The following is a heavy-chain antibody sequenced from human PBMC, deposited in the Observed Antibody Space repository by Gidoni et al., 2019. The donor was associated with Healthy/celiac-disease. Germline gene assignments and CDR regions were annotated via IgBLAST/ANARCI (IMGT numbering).Heavy chain of an antibody. CDR2: IYHSGST. CDR3: ARDSGGIYCSGGSCSRRGAQLTNYGMDV. D-gene: IGHD2-15*01. J-gene: IGHJ6*02. Sequence: QVQLQESGPGLVKPSETLSLTCTVSGYSISSGYYWGWIRQPPGKGLEWIGSIYHSGSTYYNPSLKRRVTISVDTSKNQFSLKLSSVTAADTAVYYCARDSGGIYCSGGSCSRRGAQLTNYGMDVWGQGTTVTVSS. V-gene: IGHV4-38-2*02. CDR1: GYSISSGYY.